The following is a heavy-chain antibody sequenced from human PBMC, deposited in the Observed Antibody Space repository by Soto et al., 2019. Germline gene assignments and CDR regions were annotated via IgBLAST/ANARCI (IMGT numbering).Heavy chain of an antibody. CDR3: ARHLEIGAVAGPSCDFDY. J-gene: IGHJ4*02. D-gene: IGHD6-19*01. Sequence: SETLSLTCTVSGGSISSSSYYWGWIRQPPGKGLEWIGSIYYSGSTYYNPSLKSRVTISVDTSKNQFSLKLSSVTAADTAVYYCARHLEIGAVAGPSCDFDYWGQGTLVTVSS. V-gene: IGHV4-39*01. CDR2: IYYSGST. CDR1: GGSISSSSYY.